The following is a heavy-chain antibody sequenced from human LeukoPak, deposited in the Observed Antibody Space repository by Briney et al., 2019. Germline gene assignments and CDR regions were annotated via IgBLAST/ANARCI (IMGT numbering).Heavy chain of an antibody. CDR1: GGSISSYY. CDR2: IYYSGST. D-gene: IGHD3-22*01. Sequence: SETLSLTCTVSGGSISSYYWSWIRQPPGKGLEWIGYIYYSGSTNYNPSLKSRVTISVDTSKNQFSLKLSSVTAADTAVYYCARHYSYGRYYYDSSGYYSDYWGQGTLVTVSS. J-gene: IGHJ4*02. CDR3: ARHYSYGRYYYDSSGYYSDY. V-gene: IGHV4-59*08.